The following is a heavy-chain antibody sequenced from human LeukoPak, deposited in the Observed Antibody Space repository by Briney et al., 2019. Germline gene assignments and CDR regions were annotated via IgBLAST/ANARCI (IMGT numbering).Heavy chain of an antibody. J-gene: IGHJ4*02. CDR1: GYTFTSYG. CDR2: ISAYNGNT. V-gene: IGHV1-18*01. D-gene: IGHD4-17*01. CDR3: ARPDYYGDSEDY. Sequence: ASVKVSCKASGYTFTSYGISWVRQAPGQGLEWMGWISAYNGNTNYAQKLQGRVSMTTDTSTSTAYMELRSLRSDDTAVYYCARPDYYGDSEDYWGQGTLVTVSS.